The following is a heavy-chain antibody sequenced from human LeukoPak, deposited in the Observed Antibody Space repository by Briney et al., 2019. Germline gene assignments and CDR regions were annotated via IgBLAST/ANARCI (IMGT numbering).Heavy chain of an antibody. CDR2: IYHSGST. CDR3: AGANYYYYYMDV. Sequence: SETLSLTCTVSGYSISSGYYWGWIRQPPGKGLEWIGSIYHSGSTYYNPSLKSRVTISVDTSKNQFSLKLSSVTAADTAVYYCAGANYYYYYMDVWGKGTTVTVSS. J-gene: IGHJ6*03. V-gene: IGHV4-38-2*02. D-gene: IGHD3-10*01. CDR1: GYSISSGYY.